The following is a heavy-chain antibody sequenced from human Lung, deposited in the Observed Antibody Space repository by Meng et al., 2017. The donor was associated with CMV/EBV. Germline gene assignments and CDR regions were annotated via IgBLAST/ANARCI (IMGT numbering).Heavy chain of an antibody. Sequence: SCAASGFTFSNYWIHWVRQAPGKGLEWVSRINTDGSSTAYADSVKGRFTISRDNAKNTVFLHISSVRAEDTAVFYCARDSVRGDLDYWGQGTLVTCAS. CDR3: ARDSVRGDLDY. D-gene: IGHD3-10*01. CDR1: GFTFSNYW. CDR2: INTDGSST. J-gene: IGHJ4*02. V-gene: IGHV3-74*01.